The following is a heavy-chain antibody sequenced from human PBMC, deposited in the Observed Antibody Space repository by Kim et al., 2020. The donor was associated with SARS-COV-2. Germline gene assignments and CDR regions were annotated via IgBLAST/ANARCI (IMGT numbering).Heavy chain of an antibody. D-gene: IGHD7-27*01. Sequence: YADSVSGRVTLSRYNSKNTVYLRMSSLRAEDTALYYCVKVGLTGGRYYDYWGQGTLVTVSS. CDR3: VKVGLTGGRYYDY. V-gene: IGHV3-64D*09. J-gene: IGHJ4*02.